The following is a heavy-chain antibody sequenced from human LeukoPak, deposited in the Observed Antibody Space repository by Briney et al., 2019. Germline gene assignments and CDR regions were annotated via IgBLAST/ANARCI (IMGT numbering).Heavy chain of an antibody. CDR3: ARENYGDYGRWFDP. J-gene: IGHJ5*02. CDR2: ISSSSSTI. Sequence: TGGSLRLSCAASGFTFSSYTMNWVRQAPGKGLEWVSYISSSSSTISYADSVKGRFTISRDNAKNSLYLQMNSLRAEDTAVYYCARENYGDYGRWFDPWGQGTLVTVSP. CDR1: GFTFSSYT. V-gene: IGHV3-48*01. D-gene: IGHD4-17*01.